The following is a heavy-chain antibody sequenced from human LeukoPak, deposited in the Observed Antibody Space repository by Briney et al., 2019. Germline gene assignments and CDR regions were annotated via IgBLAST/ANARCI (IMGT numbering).Heavy chain of an antibody. D-gene: IGHD3-22*01. Sequence: SGGSLRLSCAASGFTFSSYWMHWVRQAPGKGLVWVSRINSDGSSTSYADSVKGRFTISRDNAKNTLYLQMNSLRAEGTAVYYCASPLAAYYYDSSGYYCRYWGQGTLVTVSS. CDR3: ASPLAAYYYDSSGYYCRY. CDR2: INSDGSST. CDR1: GFTFSSYW. J-gene: IGHJ4*02. V-gene: IGHV3-74*01.